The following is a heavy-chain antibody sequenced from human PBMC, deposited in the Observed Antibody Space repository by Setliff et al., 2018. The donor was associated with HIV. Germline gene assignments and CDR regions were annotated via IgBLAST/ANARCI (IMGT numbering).Heavy chain of an antibody. Sequence: SETLSLTCTVSGYSISSGYYWGWIRQTPGKGQEWIGSIYLSGSTYYNPSLKSRVTISLDTSKNQFSLKLSSVTAADTAVYYCARTSIRSGWGRNNWFDPWGQGTLVTVAS. CDR2: IYLSGST. CDR1: GYSISSGYY. J-gene: IGHJ5*02. V-gene: IGHV4-38-2*02. CDR3: ARTSIRSGWGRNNWFDP. D-gene: IGHD6-19*01.